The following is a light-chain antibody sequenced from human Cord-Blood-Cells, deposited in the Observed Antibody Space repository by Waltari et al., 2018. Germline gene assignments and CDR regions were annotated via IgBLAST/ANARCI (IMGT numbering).Light chain of an antibody. CDR2: GAS. Sequence: EIVMTQSPSTLSVSTGERANLSCRASQSVSSNLAWYQQNPGQAPRLLIYGASTRATGIPARFSGSGSGTEFTLTISSLQSEDFAVYYCQQYNNWPPWTFGQGTKVEIK. CDR1: QSVSSN. CDR3: QQYNNWPPWT. J-gene: IGKJ1*01. V-gene: IGKV3-15*01.